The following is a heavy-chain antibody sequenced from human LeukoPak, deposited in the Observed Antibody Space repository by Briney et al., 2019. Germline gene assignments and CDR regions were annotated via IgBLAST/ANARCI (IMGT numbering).Heavy chain of an antibody. V-gene: IGHV4-59*01. CDR1: GGSISSYY. CDR3: ARGETGYSSGWANLYYYYYGMDV. Sequence: PSETLSLTCTVSGGSISSYYWSWIRQPPGKGLEWIGYIYYSGSTNYNPSLESRVNISVDTSKNQFTLKLSSVTAADTAVYYCARGETGYSSGWANLYYYYYGMDVWGQGTTVTVSS. J-gene: IGHJ6*02. D-gene: IGHD6-19*01. CDR2: IYYSGST.